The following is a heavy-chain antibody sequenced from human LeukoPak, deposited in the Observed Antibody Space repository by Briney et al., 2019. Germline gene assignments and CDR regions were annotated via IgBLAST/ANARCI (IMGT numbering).Heavy chain of an antibody. CDR3: ARDLRRHYDSGGYSHFDY. D-gene: IGHD3-22*01. CDR2: IIPIFGIT. CDR1: GGTFSSYA. Sequence: ASVKVSCKASGGTFSSYAINWVRQAPGQGLEWMGRIIPIFGITNYAQKLQGRVTITADKSTSTAYMELSSLRSEDTAVYYCARDLRRHYDSGGYSHFDYWGQGTLVTVSS. J-gene: IGHJ4*02. V-gene: IGHV1-69*04.